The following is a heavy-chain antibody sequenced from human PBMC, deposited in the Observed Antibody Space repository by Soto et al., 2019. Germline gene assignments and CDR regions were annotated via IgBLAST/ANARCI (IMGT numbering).Heavy chain of an antibody. CDR3: ARDKTYKWNYFSYYYHGMDV. J-gene: IGHJ6*02. D-gene: IGHD1-7*01. CDR2: ISSSSSYI. Sequence: GGSLRLSCAASGFTFSSYSMNWVRQAPGKGLEWVSSISSSSSYIYYADSVKGRFTISRDNAKNSLYLQMNSLRAEDTAVYYCARDKTYKWNYFSYYYHGMDVWGQGTTVTV. V-gene: IGHV3-21*01. CDR1: GFTFSSYS.